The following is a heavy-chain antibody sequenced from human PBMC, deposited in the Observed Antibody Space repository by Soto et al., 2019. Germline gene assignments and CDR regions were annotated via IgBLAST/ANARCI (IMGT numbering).Heavy chain of an antibody. CDR2: ISSNGGST. J-gene: IGHJ4*02. CDR3: VSQGIQLWLAFDY. D-gene: IGHD5-18*01. V-gene: IGHV3-64D*06. CDR1: GFTFSSYA. Sequence: GSLRLSCSASGFTFSSYAMHWVRQAPGKGLEYVSTISSNGGSTYYADSVKGRFTISRDNSKNTLYLQMSSLRAEDTAVYYCVSQGIQLWLAFDYWGQGTLVTVS.